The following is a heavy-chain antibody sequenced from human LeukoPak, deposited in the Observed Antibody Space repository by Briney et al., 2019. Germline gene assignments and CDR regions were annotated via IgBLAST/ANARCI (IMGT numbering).Heavy chain of an antibody. CDR2: ISYDGSNK. D-gene: IGHD4-17*01. Sequence: GGSLRLSCAASGFTFSSYAMHWVRQAPGKGPEWVAVISYDGSNKYYADSVKGRFTISRDNSKNTLYLQMNSLRAEDTAVYYCARGHGDLDYWGQGTLVTVSS. V-gene: IGHV3-30-3*01. CDR1: GFTFSSYA. J-gene: IGHJ4*02. CDR3: ARGHGDLDY.